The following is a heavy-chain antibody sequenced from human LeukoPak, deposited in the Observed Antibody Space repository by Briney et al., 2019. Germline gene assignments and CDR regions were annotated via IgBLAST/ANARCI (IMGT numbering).Heavy chain of an antibody. CDR2: INHSGST. D-gene: IGHD3-10*01. Sequence: SETLSLTCAVYGGSFSGYYWSWIRQPPGKGLKWIGEINHSGSTNYNPSLKSRVTISVDTSKNQFSLKLSSVTAAGTAVYYGARGSPRGYGSGSYVRSWFDPWGQGTLVTVSS. CDR1: GGSFSGYY. CDR3: ARGSPRGYGSGSYVRSWFDP. V-gene: IGHV4-34*01. J-gene: IGHJ5*02.